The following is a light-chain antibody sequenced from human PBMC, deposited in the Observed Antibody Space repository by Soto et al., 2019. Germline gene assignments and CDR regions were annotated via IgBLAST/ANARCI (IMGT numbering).Light chain of an antibody. V-gene: IGLV1-44*01. CDR1: SSSIGSNS. CDR2: TNN. Sequence: QSALTQPPSASGTPGQRVTISCSGSSSSIGSNSVNWYQQLPRTAPKVLIYTNNQRPSGVPDRSSGSKSATSASLAISGPQSEDEADYYCAAWDGSLNVYVFGTGTKVTVL. J-gene: IGLJ1*01. CDR3: AAWDGSLNVYV.